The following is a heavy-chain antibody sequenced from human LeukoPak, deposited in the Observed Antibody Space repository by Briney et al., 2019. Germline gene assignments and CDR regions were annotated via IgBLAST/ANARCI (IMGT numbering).Heavy chain of an antibody. D-gene: IGHD2-15*01. CDR1: GGSLSGYY. V-gene: IGHV4-34*01. CDR2: INHSERT. CDR3: ARGRGGYYYYYYMDV. J-gene: IGHJ6*03. Sequence: SETLSLTCAVYGGSLSGYYWSWIRQPPGKGLEWIGEINHSERTNYDPSLKSRVTISVDSSKYQFSLKLSSVTAADTAVYYCARGRGGYYYYYYMDVWGKGTTVTVSS.